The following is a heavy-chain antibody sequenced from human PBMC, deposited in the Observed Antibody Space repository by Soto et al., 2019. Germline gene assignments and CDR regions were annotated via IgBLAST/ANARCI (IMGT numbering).Heavy chain of an antibody. CDR2: IYYSGST. CDR3: ARHADRYYYGSGSHPTFDY. Sequence: PSETLSLTCTVSGGSISSSSYYWGWIRQPPGKGLEWIGSIYYSGSTNYNPSLKSRVTISVDTSKNQFSLKLSSVTAADTAVYYCARHADRYYYGSGSHPTFDYWGQGPLVT. D-gene: IGHD3-10*01. J-gene: IGHJ4*02. CDR1: GGSISSSSYY. V-gene: IGHV4-39*01.